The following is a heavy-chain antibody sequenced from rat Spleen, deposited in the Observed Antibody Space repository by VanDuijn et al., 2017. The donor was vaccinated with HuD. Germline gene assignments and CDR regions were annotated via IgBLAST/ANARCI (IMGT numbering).Heavy chain of an antibody. J-gene: IGHJ2*01. V-gene: IGHV5-29*01. Sequence: EVQLVESGGGLVQPGRSLKLSCAASGFTFNNYVMTWVRQAPAKGLEWVATISYDGISTYYRDSVRGRFTISSNNAESTLYLQMDSLRSEDTATYYCATAEYPGYFDYWGQGVMVTVSS. CDR2: ISYDGIST. CDR1: GFTFNNYV. CDR3: ATAEYPGYFDY. D-gene: IGHD3-8*01.